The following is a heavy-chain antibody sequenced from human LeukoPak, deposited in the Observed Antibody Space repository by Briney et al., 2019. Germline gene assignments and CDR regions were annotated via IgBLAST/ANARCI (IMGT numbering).Heavy chain of an antibody. CDR3: ARDRRDYYDRLYYFDY. J-gene: IGHJ4*02. CDR1: GFTVSSNY. D-gene: IGHD3-22*01. V-gene: IGHV3-66*01. CDR2: IYSGGST. Sequence: GGSLRLSCAASGFTVSSNYMSWVRQAPGKGLEWVSVIYSGGSTYYADSVKGRFTISRDNSKNTLYLQMNSLRAEDTAVYYCARDRRDYYDRLYYFDYWGQGTLVTVSS.